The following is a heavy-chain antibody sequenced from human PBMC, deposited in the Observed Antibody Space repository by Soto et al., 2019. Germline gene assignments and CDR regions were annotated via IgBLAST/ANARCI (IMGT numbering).Heavy chain of an antibody. D-gene: IGHD6-13*01. CDR1: RGTYSSYT. V-gene: IGHV1-69*04. J-gene: IGHJ5*02. Sequence: ASVKVSCHASRGTYSSYTISWVRQAPGQGLEWMGRIIPLLGIANYAQKFQGRVTITADKSTSTAYMELSSLRSEDTAVYYCARESAEDSSSWRYNWFDPWGQGTLVTVSS. CDR3: ARESAEDSSSWRYNWFDP. CDR2: IIPLLGIA.